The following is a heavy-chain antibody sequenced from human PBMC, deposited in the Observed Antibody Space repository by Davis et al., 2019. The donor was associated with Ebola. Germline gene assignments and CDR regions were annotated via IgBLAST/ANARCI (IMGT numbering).Heavy chain of an antibody. CDR3: ARAGRDGYNYGQDAFDI. Sequence: PGGSLRLSCAASGFTFSSYSMNWVRQAPGKGLEWVSSISSSSSYIYYADSVKGRFTISRDNAKNSLYLQMNSLRAEDTAVYYCARAGRDGYNYGQDAFDIWGQGTMVTVSS. CDR1: GFTFSSYS. D-gene: IGHD5-24*01. CDR2: ISSSSSYI. J-gene: IGHJ3*02. V-gene: IGHV3-21*01.